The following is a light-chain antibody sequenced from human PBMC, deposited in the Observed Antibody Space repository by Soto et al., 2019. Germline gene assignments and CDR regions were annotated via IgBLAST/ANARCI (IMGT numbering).Light chain of an antibody. J-gene: IGKJ1*01. Sequence: LVLTQSPGTLSLSPGETATLSCRASQSVSNIYLGWYQQKPGQAPRLLIFDGSSRATGIPDRFTGSGSGTDFTLTINRVEPEDFAVYFCQQYAGSPRTFGQGTKVDIK. V-gene: IGKV3-20*01. CDR2: DGS. CDR3: QQYAGSPRT. CDR1: QSVSNIY.